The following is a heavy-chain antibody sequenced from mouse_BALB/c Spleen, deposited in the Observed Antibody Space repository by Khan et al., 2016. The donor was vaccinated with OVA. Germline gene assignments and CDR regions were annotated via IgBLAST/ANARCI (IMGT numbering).Heavy chain of an antibody. CDR3: AAQFDCYGMDY. D-gene: IGHD1-3*01. CDR2: INTATGEP. CDR1: GYTFTDYS. V-gene: IGHV9-2-1*01. J-gene: IGHJ4*01. Sequence: QIQLVQSGPELRKPGETVKISCKASGYTFTDYSLHWVKQAPGKGLKWMGWINTATGEPTYIDDFKGRFAFSLETSASTAYLQINNLKNEDTATYAGAAQFDCYGMDYWAQGTSVTVS.